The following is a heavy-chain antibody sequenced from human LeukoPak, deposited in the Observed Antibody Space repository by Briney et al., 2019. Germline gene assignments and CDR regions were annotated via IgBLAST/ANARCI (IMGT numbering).Heavy chain of an antibody. CDR2: ISSSSSTI. V-gene: IGHV3-48*04. D-gene: IGHD6-19*01. J-gene: IGHJ3*02. CDR1: GFTFSSYS. CDR3: ARVSSGWGYGAFDI. Sequence: GGSLRLSCAASGFTFSSYSMYWVRQAPGKGLEWVSYISSSSSTIYYADSVKGRFTISRDNAKNSLYLQMNSLRAEDTAVYYCARVSSGWGYGAFDIWGQGTMVTVSS.